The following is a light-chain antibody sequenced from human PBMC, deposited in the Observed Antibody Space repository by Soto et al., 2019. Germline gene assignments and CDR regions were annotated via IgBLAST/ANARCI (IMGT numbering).Light chain of an antibody. V-gene: IGKV3-11*01. CDR1: QSFRGL. J-gene: IGKJ5*01. CDR3: QQRHMWPIT. Sequence: EVVLTQSPVTLSLSPGERATLSCRASQSFRGLLAWYQQKPGQAPRLLIYDAYNRATGIPPRCSGRGSGTDFTLTISSLEPEDSAVYYCQQRHMWPITFGQGTRLEIK. CDR2: DAY.